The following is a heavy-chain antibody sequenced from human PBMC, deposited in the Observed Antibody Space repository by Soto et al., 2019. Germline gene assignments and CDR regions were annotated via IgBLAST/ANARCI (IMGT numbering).Heavy chain of an antibody. CDR2: IYHSGST. J-gene: IGHJ6*02. V-gene: IGHV4-38-2*01. Sequence: SETLSLTCAVSGYSISSGYYWGWIRQPPGKGLEWIGSIYHSGSTYYNPSLKSRVTISVDTSKNQFSLKLSSVTAADTAVYYCARAGNDFWSGYYYYGMDVWCQGTTVTSP. CDR3: ARAGNDFWSGYYYYGMDV. CDR1: GYSISSGYY. D-gene: IGHD3-3*01.